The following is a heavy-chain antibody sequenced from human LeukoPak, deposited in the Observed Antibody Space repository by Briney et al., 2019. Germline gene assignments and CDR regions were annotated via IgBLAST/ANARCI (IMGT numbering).Heavy chain of an antibody. Sequence: PSETLSLTCTVSGGSISSYYWSWIRQPAGKGLEWIGRIYFSGNTNYNPSLKSRVTMSVDTSKNQFSLKLSSVTAADTAVYYCARGLVGATYYYYYMDVWGKGTTVTVSS. J-gene: IGHJ6*03. CDR1: GGSISSYY. V-gene: IGHV4-4*07. CDR2: IYFSGNT. D-gene: IGHD1-26*01. CDR3: ARGLVGATYYYYYMDV.